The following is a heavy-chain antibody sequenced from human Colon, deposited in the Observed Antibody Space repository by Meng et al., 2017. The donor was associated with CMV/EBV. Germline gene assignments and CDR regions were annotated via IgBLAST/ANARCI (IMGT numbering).Heavy chain of an antibody. CDR2: IVPIFVTP. Sequence: QVQRVQSGAEVKEPGSSVKVSCRTSGGSFSNYAVSWVRQAPGQGLEWMGGIVPIFVTPNYAQKFQGRVTVTADESTSTAYMELSSLTSEDTAIYYCARARDRDGLYNFDSWGQGTLVTVSS. CDR3: ARARDRDGLYNFDS. CDR1: GGSFSNYA. V-gene: IGHV1-69*12. D-gene: IGHD5-24*01. J-gene: IGHJ4*02.